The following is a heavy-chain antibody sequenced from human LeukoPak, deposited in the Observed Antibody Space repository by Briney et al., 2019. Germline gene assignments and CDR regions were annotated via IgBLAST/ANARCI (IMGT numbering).Heavy chain of an antibody. CDR2: IYHSGSS. D-gene: IGHD3-10*01. CDR1: GGSISSRNW. Sequence: PSGTLSLTCAVSGGSISSRNWWSWVRQPPGKGLEWIGEIYHSGSSNYNPSLKSRVTISVDKSKNQFSLKLSSVTAADTAVYYCARGVSGFGELLGILWFDPWGQGTLVTVSS. CDR3: ARGVSGFGELLGILWFDP. V-gene: IGHV4-4*02. J-gene: IGHJ5*02.